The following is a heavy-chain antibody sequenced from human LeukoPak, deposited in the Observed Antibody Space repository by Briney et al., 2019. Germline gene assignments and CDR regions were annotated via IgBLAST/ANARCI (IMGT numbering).Heavy chain of an antibody. J-gene: IGHJ6*02. CDR3: GAGSGPGYYYGLDD. V-gene: IGHV3-64D*09. D-gene: IGHD6-19*01. CDR2: ISSYGESA. CDR1: GFSFSSFA. Sequence: GGSLRLSCSASGFSFSSFAMYWVRQAPGKGLDYVSAISSYGESAYYGDSVKGRFTIPRDNSKSTLYLQMSSLRAEDTAVYYCGAGSGPGYYYGLDDWGQGTTVTVSS.